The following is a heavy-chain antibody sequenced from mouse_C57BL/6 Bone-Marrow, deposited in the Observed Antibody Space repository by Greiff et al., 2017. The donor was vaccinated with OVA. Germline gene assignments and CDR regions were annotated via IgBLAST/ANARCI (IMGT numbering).Heavy chain of an antibody. V-gene: IGHV5-6*02. CDR2: ISSGGSYP. J-gene: IGHJ2*01. CDR1: GFTFSSYG. Sequence: EVKVVESGGDLVKPGGSLKLSCAASGFTFSSYGLSWVRQTPDQRLEWVATISSGGSYPYYPDSVKGRFTISRDNAKNTLYLQMSILKAEDTAMYYCARRGLILTYYYWGQGTTLTVSS. D-gene: IGHD2-5*01. CDR3: ARRGLILTYYY.